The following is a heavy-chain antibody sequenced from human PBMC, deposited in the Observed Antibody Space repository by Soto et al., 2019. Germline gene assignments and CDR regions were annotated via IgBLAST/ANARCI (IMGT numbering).Heavy chain of an antibody. V-gene: IGHV4-30-4*01. CDR2: ITSVGST. D-gene: IGHD3-9*01. CDR1: GGSISRGDYV. Sequence: QVQLQESGPGLVKPSQTLSLTCTFSGGSISRGDYVWSWIRQSPGKGREWLGSITSVGSTYDNPSLKSRVSVSRGTSTNPFSMKLRSVTTTETAVYYCARGLVIRPYYYHGMDVWGQGTTVTVSS. CDR3: ARGLVIRPYYYHGMDV. J-gene: IGHJ6*02.